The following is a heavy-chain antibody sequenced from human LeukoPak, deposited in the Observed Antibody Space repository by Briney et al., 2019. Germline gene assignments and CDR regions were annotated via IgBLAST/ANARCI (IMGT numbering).Heavy chain of an antibody. CDR3: AREVISTPSYFDY. D-gene: IGHD2-2*01. Sequence: QPGGSLRLSCAASGFTFSSSFIYWVRRAPGKGLEWVSFIHRDDKTYYADSVKGRFTMSRDSSKNTLYLQMNSLGADDTAVYYCAREVISTPSYFDYWGQGILVTVSS. V-gene: IGHV3-53*01. CDR1: GFTFSSSF. J-gene: IGHJ4*02. CDR2: IHRDDKT.